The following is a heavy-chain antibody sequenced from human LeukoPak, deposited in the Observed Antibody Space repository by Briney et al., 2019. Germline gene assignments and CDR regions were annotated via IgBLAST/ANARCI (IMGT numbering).Heavy chain of an antibody. CDR3: AKESSTSLNWNYVSFWHQ. J-gene: IGHJ4*02. CDR2: ISGSGGST. V-gene: IGHV3-23*01. CDR1: GFTFSSYA. D-gene: IGHD1-7*01. Sequence: GGSLRLSCAASGFTFSSYAMSWLRQAPGKGLEWVSAISGSGGSTYYADSVKGRFTISRDNSKNTLYLQMNSLRAEDTDVYYCAKESSTSLNWNYVSFWHQWDQETLVRVSS.